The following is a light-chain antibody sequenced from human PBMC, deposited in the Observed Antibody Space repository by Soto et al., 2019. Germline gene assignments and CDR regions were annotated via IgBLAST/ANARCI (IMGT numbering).Light chain of an antibody. CDR1: QSVSSS. Sequence: EIVLTQSPATLSLSPGERATLSCRASQSVSSSLAWYQHKPGQAPRLLIYDASNRATGIPARFSVSGSGPDFPLTISSLEPEDFARYYCQHRSNWPPLFGPGTKVDIK. J-gene: IGKJ3*01. CDR3: QHRSNWPPL. CDR2: DAS. V-gene: IGKV3-11*01.